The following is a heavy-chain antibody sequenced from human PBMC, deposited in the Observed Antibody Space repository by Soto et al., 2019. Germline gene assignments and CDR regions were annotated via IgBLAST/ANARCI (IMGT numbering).Heavy chain of an antibody. CDR2: INHSGST. CDR1: GGSFSGYY. V-gene: IGHV4-34*01. CDR3: ASKVVVVVAVPDPYYYYYMDV. J-gene: IGHJ6*03. D-gene: IGHD2-15*01. Sequence: SETLSLTCAVYGGSFSGYYWSWIRQPPGKGLEWIGEINHSGSTNYNPSLKSRVTISVDTSKNQFSLKLSSVTAADTAVYYCASKVVVVVAVPDPYYYYYMDVWGKGTKVTVSS.